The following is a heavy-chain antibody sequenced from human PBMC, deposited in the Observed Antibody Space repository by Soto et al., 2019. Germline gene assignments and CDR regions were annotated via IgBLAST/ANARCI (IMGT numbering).Heavy chain of an antibody. Sequence: GGSLRLSCAASGFTFSNAWMNLVRQAPGKGLEWVGRIKSKTDGGTTDYAAPVKGGFTISRDDSKNTPYLQMNSLKTEDTAVYYCTTVFDSSGYYRYYYYYGMDVWGQGTTVTVSS. CDR1: GFTFSNAW. J-gene: IGHJ6*02. V-gene: IGHV3-15*07. CDR2: IKSKTDGGTT. CDR3: TTVFDSSGYYRYYYYYGMDV. D-gene: IGHD3-22*01.